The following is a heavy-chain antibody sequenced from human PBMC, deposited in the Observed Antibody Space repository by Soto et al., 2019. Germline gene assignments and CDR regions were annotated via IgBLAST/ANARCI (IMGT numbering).Heavy chain of an antibody. CDR1: GGSISSSSYY. CDR2: IYYSGST. CDR3: ASPRRYCSGGSCCEECWYFDL. J-gene: IGHJ2*01. V-gene: IGHV4-39*01. Sequence: QLQLQESGPGLVKPSETLSLTCTVSGGSISSSSYYWGWIRQPPGKGLEWIGSIYYSGSTYYNPSLKSRVTISVDTSKNQFSLKLSSVTAADTAVYYCASPRRYCSGGSCCEECWYFDLWGRGTLVTVSS. D-gene: IGHD2-15*01.